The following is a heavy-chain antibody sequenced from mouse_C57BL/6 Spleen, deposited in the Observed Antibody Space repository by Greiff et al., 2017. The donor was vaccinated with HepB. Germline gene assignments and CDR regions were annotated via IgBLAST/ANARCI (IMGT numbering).Heavy chain of an antibody. CDR1: GYTFTSYW. D-gene: IGHD2-4*01. Sequence: QVQLQQPGAELVRPGSSVKLSCKASGYTFTSYWMDWVKQRPGQGLEWIGNIYPSDSETHYNQKFKDKATLTVDKSSSTAYVQHSSLTSGGSAVYYCARRGLYDYDVYWYFGVWGRGTTVTVSS. V-gene: IGHV1-61*01. CDR2: IYPSDSET. J-gene: IGHJ1*03. CDR3: ARRGLYDYDVYWYFGV.